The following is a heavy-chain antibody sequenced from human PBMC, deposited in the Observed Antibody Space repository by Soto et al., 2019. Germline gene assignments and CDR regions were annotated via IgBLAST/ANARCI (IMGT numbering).Heavy chain of an antibody. CDR1: GYTFTSYA. D-gene: IGHD1-20*01. J-gene: IGHJ3*02. CDR2: INAGNGNT. V-gene: IGHV1-3*01. CDR3: ARVSSVNFPPDAFHI. Sequence: ASVKVSCKASGYTFTSYAMHWVRQAPGQRLEWMGWINAGNGNTKYSQKFQGRVTITRDTSASTAYMELSSLRSEDTAVYYCARVSSVNFPPDAFHIWGQGTMVTVSS.